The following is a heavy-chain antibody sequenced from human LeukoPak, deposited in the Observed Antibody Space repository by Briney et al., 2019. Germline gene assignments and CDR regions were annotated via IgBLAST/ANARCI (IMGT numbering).Heavy chain of an antibody. CDR1: GFTFSSHW. CDR2: INGDGSSR. J-gene: IGHJ5*02. Sequence: GGSLSLSCAASGFTFSSHWMHWVRQDPGKGLVWVSRINGDGSSRDYAESVKGRFTISRDNAKNTVHLQMNSLGAEDTAVYYCARDLMPGFDPWGQGTLVTVSS. D-gene: IGHD2-2*01. V-gene: IGHV3-74*01. CDR3: ARDLMPGFDP.